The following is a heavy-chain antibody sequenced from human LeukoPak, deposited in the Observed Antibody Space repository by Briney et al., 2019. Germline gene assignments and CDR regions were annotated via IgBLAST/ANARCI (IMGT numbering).Heavy chain of an antibody. Sequence: PSETLSLTCTVSGASTSTYYWSWIRQPPGKGLEWIGYIYYSGSTYYNPSLKSRVTISVDTSKNQFSLKLNSVTAADTAVYYCARTGGTIDYWGQGTLVTVSS. D-gene: IGHD2-8*02. J-gene: IGHJ4*02. CDR2: IYYSGST. CDR3: ARTGGTIDY. CDR1: GASTSTYY. V-gene: IGHV4-59*08.